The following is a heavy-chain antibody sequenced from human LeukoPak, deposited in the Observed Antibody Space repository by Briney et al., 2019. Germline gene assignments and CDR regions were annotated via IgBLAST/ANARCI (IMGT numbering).Heavy chain of an antibody. V-gene: IGHV3-21*01. D-gene: IGHD3-22*01. CDR3: ASADSSGYPHPYYYFDY. J-gene: IGHJ4*02. CDR1: GFTFSSYS. CDR2: ISSSSSYI. Sequence: GGSLRLSCAASGFTFSSYSMNWVRQAPGKGLEWVSSISSSSSYIYYADSVKGRFTISRDNAKNSLYLQMNSLRAEGTAVYYCASADSSGYPHPYYYFDYWGQGTLVTVSS.